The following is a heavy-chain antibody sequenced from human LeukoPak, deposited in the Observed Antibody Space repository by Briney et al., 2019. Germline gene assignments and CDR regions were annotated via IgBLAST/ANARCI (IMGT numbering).Heavy chain of an antibody. CDR1: GFTFSSYA. V-gene: IGHV3-7*03. CDR3: VKNSGWYRLDC. D-gene: IGHD6-13*01. Sequence: GGSLRLSCAASGFTFSSYAMSWVRQAPGKGLEWVADIKEDGSEKYYVDSVKGRFTISRDNAKNSLFLQMDSLRSEDTAVYYCVKNSGWYRLDCWGQGTLVTVSS. CDR2: IKEDGSEK. J-gene: IGHJ4*02.